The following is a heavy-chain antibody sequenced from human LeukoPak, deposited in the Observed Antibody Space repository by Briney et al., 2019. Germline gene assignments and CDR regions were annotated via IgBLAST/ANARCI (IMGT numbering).Heavy chain of an antibody. Sequence: PGGSLRLSCVASGFTFSRYNMNWVRQAPGKGLEWVAVIWFDGSDQYYADSVKGRFTISRDNSKNTLYLQMNSLRVDDTAVYFCARDLFYGSGSYNLPFDYWGQGTLVTVSS. D-gene: IGHD3-10*01. J-gene: IGHJ4*02. CDR2: IWFDGSDQ. CDR1: GFTFSRYN. CDR3: ARDLFYGSGSYNLPFDY. V-gene: IGHV3-33*08.